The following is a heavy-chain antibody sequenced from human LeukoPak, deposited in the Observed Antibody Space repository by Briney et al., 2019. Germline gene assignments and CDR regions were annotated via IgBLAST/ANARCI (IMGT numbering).Heavy chain of an antibody. D-gene: IGHD5-24*01. V-gene: IGHV3-23*01. J-gene: IGHJ4*02. CDR3: AKDGYRGYFDY. CDR1: GFTFSSYA. CDR2: ISGSGGST. Sequence: GGSLRLSCAASGFTFSSYAMSWVRQASGKGLEWVSAISGSGGSTYYADSVKGRFTISRDNSKSTLYLQMNSLRAEDTAVYYCAKDGYRGYFDYWGQGTLVTVSS.